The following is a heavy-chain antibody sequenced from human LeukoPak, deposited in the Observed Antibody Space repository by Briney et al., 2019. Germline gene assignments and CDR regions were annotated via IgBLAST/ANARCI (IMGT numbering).Heavy chain of an antibody. CDR3: ACGSRYCSGGRCENWFDP. D-gene: IGHD2-15*01. J-gene: IGHJ5*02. Sequence: SETLSLTCAVSGGSISSGGYSWTWIRQPPGKGLEWIGYIYDSGSTYYSPSLKSRVTISVDRSKNHFSLKLSSVTAADTAVYYCACGSRYCSGGRCENWFDPWGQGTLVTVSS. CDR1: GGSISSGGYS. V-gene: IGHV4-30-2*01. CDR2: IYDSGST.